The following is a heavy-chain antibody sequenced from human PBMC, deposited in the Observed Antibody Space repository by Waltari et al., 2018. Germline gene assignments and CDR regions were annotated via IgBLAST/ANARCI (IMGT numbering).Heavy chain of an antibody. CDR3: ARIQFYDNNDYRYFDY. V-gene: IGHV3-20*04. Sequence: DSGGGVVRPGGSLRLSCVASGFNFYDYGMSWVRQVPGKGLEWVSGITWDGGDPGYADFVKGRFTISRDNAKNSLFLPIDSLRAEDTALYFCARIQFYDNNDYRYFDYWGQGTLVTVSS. D-gene: IGHD3-22*01. CDR2: ITWDGGDP. J-gene: IGHJ4*02. CDR1: GFNFYDYG.